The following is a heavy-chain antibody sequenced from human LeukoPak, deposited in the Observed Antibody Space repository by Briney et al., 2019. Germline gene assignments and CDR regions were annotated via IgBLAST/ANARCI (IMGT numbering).Heavy chain of an antibody. CDR1: GGSISSSSYY. J-gene: IGHJ5*02. CDR3: ARVVCSSTSCYALPGSWFDP. D-gene: IGHD2-2*01. V-gene: IGHV4-39*07. Sequence: NPSETLSLTCTVSGGSISSSSYYWGWIRQPPGKGLEWIGSIYYSGSTYYNPSLKSRVTISVDTSKNQFSLKLSSVTAADTAVYYCARVVCSSTSCYALPGSWFDPWGQGTLVTVSS. CDR2: IYYSGST.